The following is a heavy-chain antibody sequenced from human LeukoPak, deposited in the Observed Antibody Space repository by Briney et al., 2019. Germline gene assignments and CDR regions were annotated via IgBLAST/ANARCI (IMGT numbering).Heavy chain of an antibody. V-gene: IGHV3-23*01. CDR2: ISGSGGST. D-gene: IGHD3-10*01. Sequence: GGSLRLSCAASGFTFSSYAMSWVRQAPGKGLEWVSAISGSGGSTYYADSVKGRFTISRDNSKNTLYLQMNSLRAEDTAVYYCAKDGVLLWFGGGAFDIWGQGTMVTVSS. J-gene: IGHJ3*02. CDR3: AKDGVLLWFGGGAFDI. CDR1: GFTFSSYA.